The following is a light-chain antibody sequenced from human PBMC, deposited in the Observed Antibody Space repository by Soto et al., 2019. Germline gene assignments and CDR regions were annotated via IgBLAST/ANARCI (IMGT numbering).Light chain of an antibody. CDR2: EAS. Sequence: EIVLTQSPGTLSLSPGERATLSCRASQSVSSSYVAWYQQKPGQAPRLLIYEASIRSIVITDRFSGSGSVTDFTLTISRLETEDFAVYHCQHYGSSPPTFGQGSKVEIK. V-gene: IGKV3-20*01. CDR3: QHYGSSPPT. CDR1: QSVSSSY. J-gene: IGKJ1*01.